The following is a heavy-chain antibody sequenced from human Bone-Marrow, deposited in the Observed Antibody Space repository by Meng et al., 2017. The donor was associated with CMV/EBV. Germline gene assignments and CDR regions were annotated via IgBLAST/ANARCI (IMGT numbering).Heavy chain of an antibody. CDR3: ARDIVVVPAAIPYYYGMDV. CDR1: GFTFSSYG. CDR2: IWYDGRNK. V-gene: IGHV3-33*01. Sequence: GESLKISCAVSGFTFSSYGMHWVRQAPGKGLEWVAVIWYDGRNKYYADSVKGRFTISRDNSKNTLYLQMNSLRAEDTAVYYCARDIVVVPAAIPYYYGMDVWGQGNTVTVSS. D-gene: IGHD2-2*01. J-gene: IGHJ6*02.